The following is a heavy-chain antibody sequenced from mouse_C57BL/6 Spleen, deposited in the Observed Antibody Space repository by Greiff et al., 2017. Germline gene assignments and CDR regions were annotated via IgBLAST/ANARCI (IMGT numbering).Heavy chain of an antibody. D-gene: IGHD2-2*01. Sequence: EVMLVESGGGLVKPGGSLKLSCAASGFTFSSYAMSWVRQTPEKRLEWVATISDGGSYTYYPDNVKGRFTISRDNAKNNLYLQMSHLKSEDTAMYYCARDRGNGYDSYAMDYWGQGTSVTVSS. J-gene: IGHJ4*01. CDR3: ARDRGNGYDSYAMDY. CDR1: GFTFSSYA. V-gene: IGHV5-4*01. CDR2: ISDGGSYT.